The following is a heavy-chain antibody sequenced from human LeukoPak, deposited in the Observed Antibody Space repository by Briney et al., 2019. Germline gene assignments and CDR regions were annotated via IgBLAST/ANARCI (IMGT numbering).Heavy chain of an antibody. Sequence: GESLKISCKGSGYSFTSYWISWVRQMPGKGLEWMGIIYPGDSDTRYSPSFQGQVTISADKPISTAYLQWSSLKASDTAMYYCVYDSSGYFLGYFDYWGQGTLVTVSS. D-gene: IGHD3-22*01. J-gene: IGHJ4*02. CDR2: IYPGDSDT. V-gene: IGHV5-51*04. CDR1: GYSFTSYW. CDR3: VYDSSGYFLGYFDY.